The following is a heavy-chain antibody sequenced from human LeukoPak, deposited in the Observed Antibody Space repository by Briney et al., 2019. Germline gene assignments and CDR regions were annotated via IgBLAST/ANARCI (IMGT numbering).Heavy chain of an antibody. CDR2: IISSGSYI. CDR3: ARDFGGYCSSSNCYLGHLDY. J-gene: IGHJ4*02. CDR1: GFTFSSYT. D-gene: IGHD2-2*01. Sequence: PGGSLRLSCAASGFTFSSYTMNWVRQAPGKGLEWVSSIISSGSYIYYADSVKGRFTISRDNAKNSLYLQTNSLRAEDTAVYYCARDFGGYCSSSNCYLGHLDYWGQGTLVTVSS. V-gene: IGHV3-21*03.